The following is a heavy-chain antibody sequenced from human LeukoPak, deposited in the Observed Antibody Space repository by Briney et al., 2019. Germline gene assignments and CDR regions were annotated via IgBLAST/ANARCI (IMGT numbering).Heavy chain of an antibody. Sequence: GRSLRLSCAASGFTFSSYGMYWVRQAPGKGLEWVAVISYHGSNKYYADSVKGRFTISRDNSKNTLYLQMNSLRGEDTAVYYCAKGRGSWSNKIDYWGQGTLVTVSS. CDR3: AKGRGSWSNKIDY. CDR2: ISYHGSNK. J-gene: IGHJ4*02. V-gene: IGHV3-30*18. D-gene: IGHD3-10*01. CDR1: GFTFSSYG.